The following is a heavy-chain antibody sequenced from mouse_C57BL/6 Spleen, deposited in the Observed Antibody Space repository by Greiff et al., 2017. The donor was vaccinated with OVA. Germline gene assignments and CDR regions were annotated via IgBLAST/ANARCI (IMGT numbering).Heavy chain of an antibody. J-gene: IGHJ4*01. Sequence: VKLEESGPGLVAPSQSLSITCTVSGFSLTSYGVHWVRQPPGKGLEWLVVIWSDGSTTYNSALKSRLSISKDNSKSQVFLKMNSLQTDDTAMYYCARHGNYEDYYAMDYWGQGTSVTVSS. CDR3: ARHGNYEDYYAMDY. CDR2: IWSDGST. D-gene: IGHD2-1*01. V-gene: IGHV2-6-1*01. CDR1: GFSLTSYG.